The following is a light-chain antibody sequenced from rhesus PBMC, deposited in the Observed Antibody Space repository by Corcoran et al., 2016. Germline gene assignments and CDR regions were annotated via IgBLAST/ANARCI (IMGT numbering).Light chain of an antibody. CDR2: GAS. Sequence: QVILTQSPASLSLSPGERATLPCRASQSVSSFLAWYQLKPGQAPRLLIYGASYRATGIPARLSGSGSRTDFTRPISNLEPEDFTVYFCPKYSSSPHSFGQETKVGIK. CDR3: PKYSSSPHS. V-gene: IGKV3-53*01. CDR1: QSVSSF. J-gene: IGKJ2*01.